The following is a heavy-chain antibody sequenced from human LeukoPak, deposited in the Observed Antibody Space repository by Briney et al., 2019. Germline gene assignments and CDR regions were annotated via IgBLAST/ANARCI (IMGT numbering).Heavy chain of an antibody. CDR1: TFIFYYNW. V-gene: IGHV3-74*01. D-gene: IGHD6-13*01. CDR3: ARASWYCFDY. CDR2: ISADGSTT. J-gene: IGHJ4*02. Sequence: PGGSLRLSCAASTFIFYYNWMLWFRQAPGKGLVWVSRISADGSTTNYADSVKGRFTIARDNAKDTLYLQMLRLKAEATAVYSYARASWYCFDYWGQGTLVTVSS.